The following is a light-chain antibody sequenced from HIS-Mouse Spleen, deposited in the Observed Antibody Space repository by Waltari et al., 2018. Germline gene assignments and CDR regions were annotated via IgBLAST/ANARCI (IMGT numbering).Light chain of an antibody. CDR3: CSYAGSSTYV. V-gene: IGLV2-23*01. J-gene: IGLJ1*01. CDR2: EGS. CDR1: SSDVGCYHL. Sequence: QSALTQPASVSGSPGQSITISCTGTSSDVGCYHLVSWYQQHPGKAPKLMIYEGSKRPSGVSNRFSGSKSGNTASLTISGLQAEDEADYYCCSYAGSSTYVFGTGTKVTVL.